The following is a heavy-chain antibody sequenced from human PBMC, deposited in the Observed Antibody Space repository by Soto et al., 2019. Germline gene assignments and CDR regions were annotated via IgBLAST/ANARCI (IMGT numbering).Heavy chain of an antibody. V-gene: IGHV1-18*04. D-gene: IGHD6-13*01. J-gene: IGHJ6*02. CDR3: ARGSSSCYDYYYYGMDV. CDR2: ISAYNGNT. CDR1: GYTFTSYG. Sequence: GASVKVSCKASGYTFTSYGISWVRQAPGQGLEWMGWISAYNGNTNYAQKLQGRVTMTTDTSTSTAYMELRSLRSDDTAVYYCARGSSSCYDYYYYGMDVWGQGTTVTVSS.